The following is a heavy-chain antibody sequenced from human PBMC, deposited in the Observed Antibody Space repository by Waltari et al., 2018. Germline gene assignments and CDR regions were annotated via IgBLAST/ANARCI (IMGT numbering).Heavy chain of an antibody. CDR2: INSESTYI. CDR1: GFTSRGLG. V-gene: IGHV3-21*01. CDR3: VRSLAAGSRYGLDV. Sequence: EVQLVVPGGGLAKPGGSLSRSGAGLGFTSRGLGWNGVRQAPGKGLEWVSSINSESTYIFYAGSVKGRFTISRDNAENSLYLQMNSLRAEDTALYYCVRSLAAGSRYGLDVWGQGTTVSVSS. J-gene: IGHJ6*02. D-gene: IGHD6-13*01.